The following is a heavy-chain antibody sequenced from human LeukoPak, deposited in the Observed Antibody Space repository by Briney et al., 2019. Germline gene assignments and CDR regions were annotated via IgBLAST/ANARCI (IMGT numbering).Heavy chain of an antibody. CDR2: ISWNGGSI. J-gene: IGHJ4*02. CDR3: AKDMAPPSSGTFDY. CDR1: GFTFVDSA. D-gene: IGHD6-19*01. Sequence: GGSLRLSCSPSGFTFVDSAMYWVRQAPGEGVERAPRISWNGGSIGYADSVKGRFTISRDDAKNSLYLQMNSLRPEDTAVYYCAKDMAPPSSGTFDYWGQGTLVTVSS. V-gene: IGHV3-9*01.